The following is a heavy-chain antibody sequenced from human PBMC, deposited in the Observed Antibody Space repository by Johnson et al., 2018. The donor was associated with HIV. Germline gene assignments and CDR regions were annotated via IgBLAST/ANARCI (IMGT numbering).Heavy chain of an antibody. CDR3: VRRFYDSSAFDI. V-gene: IGHV3-30-3*01. D-gene: IGHD3-22*01. Sequence: QVQLVESGGGLVKPGGSLRLSCAASEFTLSNYAMHWVRQAPGKGLEWMAFISYDGSNKYFTDSVRGRFTISRDNSKNTLFLQMNSLRAEDTAVYYCVRRFYDSSAFDIWGQGTLVTVSS. CDR2: ISYDGSNK. J-gene: IGHJ3*02. CDR1: EFTLSNYA.